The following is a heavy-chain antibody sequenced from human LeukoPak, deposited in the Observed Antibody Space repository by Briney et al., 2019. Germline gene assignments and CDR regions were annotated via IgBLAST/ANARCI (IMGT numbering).Heavy chain of an antibody. D-gene: IGHD3-22*01. CDR1: GYTFLSYG. CDR2: INGGNGNA. CDR3: ARAWIYYDGSGYYDY. Sequence: ASVKVSCKTSGYTFLSYGISWVRQAPGQGLEWMGWINGGNGNAKYSQNFQGRVTFTRDTSASTAYMELNSLRSEDTSVYYCARAWIYYDGSGYYDYWGQGTLVTVSS. J-gene: IGHJ4*02. V-gene: IGHV1-3*01.